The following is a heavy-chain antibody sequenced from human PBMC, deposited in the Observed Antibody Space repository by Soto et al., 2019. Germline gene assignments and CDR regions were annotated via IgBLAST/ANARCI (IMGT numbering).Heavy chain of an antibody. V-gene: IGHV3-11*01. J-gene: IGHJ4*02. CDR1: GFIFNDYY. CDR3: VRGDYRPDY. Sequence: QVLLVESGGGLVKPGGSLRLSCAASGFIFNDYYMSWIRQAPGKGLEWLSYISISGSTIYYADSVKGRFTISRDNAKNSLYLQMNSLRADDTAVYYCVRGDYRPDYWRRGTLFTVSS. D-gene: IGHD4-4*01. CDR2: ISISGSTI.